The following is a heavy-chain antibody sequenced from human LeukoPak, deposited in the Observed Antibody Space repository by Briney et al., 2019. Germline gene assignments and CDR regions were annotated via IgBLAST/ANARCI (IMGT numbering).Heavy chain of an antibody. V-gene: IGHV3-74*01. J-gene: IGHJ3*02. CDR1: GFTFSSYW. D-gene: IGHD2-15*01. CDR3: ARDQGVHCSGGSCTAFDI. Sequence: GGSLRLSCAASGFTFSSYWIHWVRQAPGKGLVWVSRIDTDGSNTNYADSVKGRFTISRDNAKNSLYLQMNSLRAEDAAVYYCARDQGVHCSGGSCTAFDIWGQGTMVTVSS. CDR2: IDTDGSNT.